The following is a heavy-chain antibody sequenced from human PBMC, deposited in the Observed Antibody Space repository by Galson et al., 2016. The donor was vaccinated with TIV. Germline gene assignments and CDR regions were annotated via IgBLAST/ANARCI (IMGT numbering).Heavy chain of an antibody. V-gene: IGHV3-72*01. J-gene: IGHJ4*02. CDR2: SKNRRKNYMT. CDR3: VMFESGLPN. Sequence: SLRLSCAASGFTFSDHYMDWVRQAPGKGLEWVGRSKNRRKNYMTEYAASVKGRFIISRDDSKMSLSLQMKSLKTEDTAVYYSVMFESGLPNWGQGTLVTVSS. D-gene: IGHD3-9*01. CDR1: GFTFSDHY.